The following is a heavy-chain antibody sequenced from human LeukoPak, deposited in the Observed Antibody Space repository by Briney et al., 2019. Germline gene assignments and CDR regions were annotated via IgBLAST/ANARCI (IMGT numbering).Heavy chain of an antibody. Sequence: PSETLSLTCTVSGGSISSYYWSWIRQPPGKGLEWIGYIYYSGSTNYNPSLKSRVTISVDTSKNQFSLKLSSVTAADTAVYYCARVSQQRGSLAFDIWGQGAMVTVSS. CDR1: GGSISSYY. V-gene: IGHV4-59*01. CDR2: IYYSGST. J-gene: IGHJ3*02. CDR3: ARVSQQRGSLAFDI. D-gene: IGHD6-25*01.